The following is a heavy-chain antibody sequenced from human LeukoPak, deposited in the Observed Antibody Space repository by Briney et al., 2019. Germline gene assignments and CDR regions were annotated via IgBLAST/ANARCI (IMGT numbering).Heavy chain of an antibody. CDR1: GITFRTSA. D-gene: IGHD3-22*01. CDR2: ISASGGST. J-gene: IGHJ3*02. V-gene: IGHV3-23*01. CDR3: AKEAYDSSGSPQSSFDI. Sequence: PGGSLRLSCAAPGITFRTSAMSWVPQTPGKGLEWGSGISASGGSTYYADSVRGRFTTSRDNSKNTLYLQMNSLRAEDTAVYYCAKEAYDSSGSPQSSFDIWGQGTMVTVSS.